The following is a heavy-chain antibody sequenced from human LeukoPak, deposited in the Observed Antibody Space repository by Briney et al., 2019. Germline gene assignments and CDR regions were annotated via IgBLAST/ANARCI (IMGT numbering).Heavy chain of an antibody. V-gene: IGHV3-23*01. CDR1: GFTFSTYA. D-gene: IGHD4/OR15-4a*01. CDR3: ANEEVPNDY. Sequence: PGGSLRLSCAASGFTFSTYAMSWVRQAPGRGLEWVLGISISADMTYYADSVQGRFIISRDNSNNTLYLQMDSLRVEDTAVYYCANEEVPNDYWGQGTLVTVSS. J-gene: IGHJ4*02. CDR2: ISISADMT.